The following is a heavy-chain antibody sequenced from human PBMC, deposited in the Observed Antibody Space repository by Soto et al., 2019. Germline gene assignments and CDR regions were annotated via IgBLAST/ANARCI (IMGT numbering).Heavy chain of an antibody. V-gene: IGHV5-51*01. J-gene: IGHJ4*02. D-gene: IGHD6-13*01. CDR3: AVAAAVRALDY. Sequence: PGESLKISCRGSGYSCTSYLIGWVRQMPGKGLEWMGIIYPGDSDTRYSPSFQGQVTISADKSISTAYLQWSSLKASDTAMYYCAVAAAVRALDYWGQGTLVTVSS. CDR2: IYPGDSDT. CDR1: GYSCTSYL.